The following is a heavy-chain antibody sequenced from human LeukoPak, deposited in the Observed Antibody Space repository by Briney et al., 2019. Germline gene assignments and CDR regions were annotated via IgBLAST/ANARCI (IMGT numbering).Heavy chain of an antibody. CDR3: ARSTSIVVVPAVPSYYFDY. V-gene: IGHV1-69*13. D-gene: IGHD2-2*01. Sequence: SVKVSCKASGGTFTSYAISWVRQAPGQGLEWMGGIIPIFGTANYAQKFQGRVTITADESTSTAYMELSSLRSEDTAVYYCARSTSIVVVPAVPSYYFDYWGQGTLVTVSP. CDR1: GGTFTSYA. CDR2: IIPIFGTA. J-gene: IGHJ4*02.